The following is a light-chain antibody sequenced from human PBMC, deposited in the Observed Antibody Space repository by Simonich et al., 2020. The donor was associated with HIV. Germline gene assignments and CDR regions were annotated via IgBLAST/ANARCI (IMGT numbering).Light chain of an antibody. V-gene: IGKV3-11*01. CDR2: DAS. Sequence: IVMTQSPATLSVSPGERATLSCRASQSVSSYVAWYQQKPGQAPRLLIYDASNRATGIPARFSGSGSGTDFTLTISSLEPEDFAVYYCQQRSNWPRTFGQGTKVEIK. CDR1: QSVSSY. CDR3: QQRSNWPRT. J-gene: IGKJ1*01.